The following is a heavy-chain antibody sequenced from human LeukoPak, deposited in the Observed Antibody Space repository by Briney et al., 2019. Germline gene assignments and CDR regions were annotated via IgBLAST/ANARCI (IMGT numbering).Heavy chain of an antibody. V-gene: IGHV3-23*01. CDR3: ASSIVGAREGDY. D-gene: IGHD1-26*01. Sequence: PGGSLRLSCASSGFTFSSYAMSWVRQAPGKGLEWVSAISGSGGSTYYADSVKGRFTISRDNSKNTLYLQMNSLRAEDTAVYYCASSIVGAREGDYRGQGTLVTVSS. J-gene: IGHJ4*02. CDR1: GFTFSSYA. CDR2: ISGSGGST.